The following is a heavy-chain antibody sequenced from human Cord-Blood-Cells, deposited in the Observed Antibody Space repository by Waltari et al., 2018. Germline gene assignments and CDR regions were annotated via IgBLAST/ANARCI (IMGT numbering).Heavy chain of an antibody. CDR3: ARDNPARTTIDY. CDR1: GFTFRRHS. Sequence: QVQLVESGGGVVQPGRSLRLSCAASGFTFRRHSMPWVRQAPGKGLEWVAVISYDGSNKYYADSVKGRFTISRDNSKNTLYLQMNSLRAEDTAVYYCARDNPARTTIDYWGQGTLVTVSS. J-gene: IGHJ4*02. D-gene: IGHD4-4*01. V-gene: IGHV3-30-3*01. CDR2: ISYDGSNK.